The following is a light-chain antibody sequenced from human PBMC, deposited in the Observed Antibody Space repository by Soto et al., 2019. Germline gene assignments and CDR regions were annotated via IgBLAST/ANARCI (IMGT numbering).Light chain of an antibody. V-gene: IGKV3-20*01. CDR3: QQYGTSYT. CDR2: AAS. CDR1: QSVSSSY. Sequence: EIVLTQSPATLSLSPGERATLSCRASQSVSSSYLAWYQQKPGQAPRLFIYAASSRATGTPDRFSGSGSGTDFTLTISRLEPEDFAVYYCQQYGTSYTFGQGTKREIK. J-gene: IGKJ2*01.